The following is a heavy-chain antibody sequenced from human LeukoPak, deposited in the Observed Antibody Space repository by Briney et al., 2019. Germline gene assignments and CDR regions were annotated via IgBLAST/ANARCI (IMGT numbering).Heavy chain of an antibody. CDR3: AGHHPRNTVDF. V-gene: IGHV4-59*08. CDR2: ISDIGSI. J-gene: IGHJ4*02. Sequence: SETLSLTCTVSGGSISSYYWSWIRQPPGKGLEWIAYISDIGSINYNPSLKSRVTISLDTSKNQFSLRSSSVTAADTAVYYCAGHHPRNTVDFWGQGTLVTVSS. CDR1: GGSISSYY. D-gene: IGHD2/OR15-2a*01.